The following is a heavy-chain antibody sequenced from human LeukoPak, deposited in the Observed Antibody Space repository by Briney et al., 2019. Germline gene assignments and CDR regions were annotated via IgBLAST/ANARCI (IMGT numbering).Heavy chain of an antibody. CDR2: INHSGST. CDR1: GGSFSGYY. D-gene: IGHD6-6*01. CDR3: ARGRGAARRRPFDY. V-gene: IGHV4-34*01. Sequence: SETLSLTCAVYGGSFSGYYWSWIRQPPGKGLEWIGEINHSGSTNYNPSLKSRVTISVDTSKNRFSLKLSSVTAADTAVYYCARGRGAARRRPFDYWGQGTLVTVSS. J-gene: IGHJ4*02.